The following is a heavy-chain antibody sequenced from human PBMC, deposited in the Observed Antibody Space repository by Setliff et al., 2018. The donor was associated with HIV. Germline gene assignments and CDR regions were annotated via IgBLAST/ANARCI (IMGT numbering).Heavy chain of an antibody. CDR1: GYPISSGYY. D-gene: IGHD2-2*01. V-gene: IGHV4-38-2*02. J-gene: IGHJ6*02. CDR3: GTAMYYYYGSDV. Sequence: SETLSLTCTVSGYPISSGYYWGWIRQPPGKGLEWIGSIYHSGTTYYNPSLKSRVTISVDTSKNQFSLKLSSATDADTAVYYCGTAMYYYYGSDVWGQGIRVTVSS. CDR2: IYHSGTT.